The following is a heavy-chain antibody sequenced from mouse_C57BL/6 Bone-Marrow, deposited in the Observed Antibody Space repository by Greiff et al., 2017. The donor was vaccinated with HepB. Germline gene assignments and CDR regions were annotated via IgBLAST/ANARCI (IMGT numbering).Heavy chain of an antibody. D-gene: IGHD4-1*01. Sequence: QVHVKQPGAELVKPGASVKLSCKASGYTFTSYWMHWVKQRPGQGLEWIGMIHPNSGSTNYNEKFKSKATLTVDKSSSTAYMQLSSLTSEDSAVYYCARSALGRDAMDYWGQGTSVTVSS. CDR2: IHPNSGST. J-gene: IGHJ4*01. V-gene: IGHV1-64*01. CDR1: GYTFTSYW. CDR3: ARSALGRDAMDY.